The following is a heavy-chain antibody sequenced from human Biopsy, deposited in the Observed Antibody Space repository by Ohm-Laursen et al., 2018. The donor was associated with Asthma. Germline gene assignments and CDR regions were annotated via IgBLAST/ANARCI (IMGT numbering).Heavy chain of an antibody. V-gene: IGHV1-24*01. D-gene: IGHD4-17*01. J-gene: IGHJ4*02. CDR1: GYSLTDLS. Sequence: ASVKVSCKISGYSLTDLSMHWVRQAPGQGLEWMGGHDHEGGGTVNARRFQGRVTLTEDTSTDSAYMELSSLSSDDTAVYYCASDFPKDYVRYNFQFWGQGTLVTVSS. CDR2: HDHEGGGT. CDR3: ASDFPKDYVRYNFQF.